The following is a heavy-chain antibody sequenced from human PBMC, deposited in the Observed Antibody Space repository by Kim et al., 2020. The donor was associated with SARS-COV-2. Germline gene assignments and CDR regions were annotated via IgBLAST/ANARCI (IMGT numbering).Heavy chain of an antibody. J-gene: IGHJ5*02. V-gene: IGHV4-39*07. CDR3: ARGRVAVAGTKIGGWFDP. CDR2: IYYSGST. D-gene: IGHD6-19*01. Sequence: SETLSLTCTVSGGSISSSSYYWGWIRQPPGKGLEWIGSIYYSGSTYYNPSLKSRVTISVDTSKNQFSLKLSSVTAADTAVYYCARGRVAVAGTKIGGWFDPWGQGTLVTVSS. CDR1: GGSISSSSYY.